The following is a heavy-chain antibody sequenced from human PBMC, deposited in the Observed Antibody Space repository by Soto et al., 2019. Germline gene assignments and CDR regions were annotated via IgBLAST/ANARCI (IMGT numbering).Heavy chain of an antibody. V-gene: IGHV3-33*01. D-gene: IGHD3-22*01. CDR2: IWYDGSNK. Sequence: GGSLRLSCAASGFTFSSYGMHWVRQAPGKGLEWVAVIWYDGSNKYYADSVKGRFTISRDNSKNTLYLQMNSLRAEDTAVYYCATGPYYYDSSGYPFGAFDIWGQGTMVTVS. CDR1: GFTFSSYG. J-gene: IGHJ3*02. CDR3: ATGPYYYDSSGYPFGAFDI.